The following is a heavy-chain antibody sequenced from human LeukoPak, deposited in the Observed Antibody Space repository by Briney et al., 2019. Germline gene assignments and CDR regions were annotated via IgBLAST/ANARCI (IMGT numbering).Heavy chain of an antibody. CDR3: GRGGAVASY. CDR2: IKQDESEK. J-gene: IGHJ4*02. Sequence: QPGGSLRLSCTASGFTLSTYWMSWFRQAPKKGLEWVANIKQDESEKYYVGSVKGRFTISRDNAKNSVYLQMNSLRVEDTAVYYCGRGGAVASYWGQGTLVTVSS. D-gene: IGHD6-19*01. CDR1: GFTLSTYW. V-gene: IGHV3-7*01.